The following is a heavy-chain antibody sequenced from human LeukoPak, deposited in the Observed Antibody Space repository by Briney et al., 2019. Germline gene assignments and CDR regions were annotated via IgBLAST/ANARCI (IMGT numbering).Heavy chain of an antibody. J-gene: IGHJ4*02. CDR2: ISSSSSTI. CDR3: ARTARSGGFDY. CDR1: GFTFSSYS. V-gene: IGHV3-48*04. D-gene: IGHD2-21*02. Sequence: GGSLRLSCAASGFTFSSYSMNWVRQAPGKGLEWVSYISSSSSTIYYADSVKGRFTISRDNAKNSLYLQMNSLRAEDTAVYYCARTARSGGFDYWGQGTLVSVSS.